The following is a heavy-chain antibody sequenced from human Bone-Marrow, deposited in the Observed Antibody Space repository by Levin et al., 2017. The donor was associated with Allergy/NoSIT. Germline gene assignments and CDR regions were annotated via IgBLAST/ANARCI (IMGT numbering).Heavy chain of an antibody. Sequence: PGGSLRLSCAASGFTFDDYAMHWVRQAPGKGLEWVSRISWNSGSIGYADSVKGRFTISRDNAKNSLYLQMNSLRAEDTALYYCAKPYGYSSSHFDYWGQGTLVTVSS. CDR2: ISWNSGSI. CDR1: GFTFDDYA. D-gene: IGHD6-13*01. J-gene: IGHJ4*02. V-gene: IGHV3-9*01. CDR3: AKPYGYSSSHFDY.